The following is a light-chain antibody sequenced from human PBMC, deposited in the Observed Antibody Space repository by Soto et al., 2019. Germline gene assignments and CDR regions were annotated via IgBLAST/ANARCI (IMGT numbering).Light chain of an antibody. CDR1: SSNIGAGYD. CDR3: HYYDVSLSGPV. V-gene: IGLV1-40*01. CDR2: DNN. J-gene: IGLJ2*01. Sequence: QSVLTQPPSVSGAPGQRVTISCTGSSSNIGAGYDVHWYQQLPGTAPKVLIYDNNNRPSGVPDRFSGSKSGTSASLAITGHQAEYEADYYCHYYDVSLSGPVFGGGTKLTVL.